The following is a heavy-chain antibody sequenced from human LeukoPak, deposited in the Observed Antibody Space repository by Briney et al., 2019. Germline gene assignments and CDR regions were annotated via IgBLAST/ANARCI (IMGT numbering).Heavy chain of an antibody. CDR1: GLTGSHNY. CDR2: IHTSGDT. D-gene: IGHD3-3*01. Sequence: PGGSLRLSCAASGLTGSHNYVSWVRQAPGKGLEWVSAIHTSGDTCYADSVKGRFTISRDNVKNSLYLQMNSLRAEDTGVYYCARDGYEFWSGYYHGAYFDYWGQGTLVTVSS. CDR3: ARDGYEFWSGYYHGAYFDY. V-gene: IGHV3-53*01. J-gene: IGHJ4*02.